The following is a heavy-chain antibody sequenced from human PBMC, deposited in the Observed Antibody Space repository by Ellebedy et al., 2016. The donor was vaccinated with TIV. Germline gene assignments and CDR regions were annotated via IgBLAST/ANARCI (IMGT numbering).Heavy chain of an antibody. J-gene: IGHJ4*02. CDR3: ARGDIVVVPAAMGYDY. Sequence: ASVKVSXXASGYTFTGYYMHWVRQAPGQGLEWMGWINPNSGGTNYAQKFQGRVTMTRDTSISTAYMELSRLRSDDTAVYYCARGDIVVVPAAMGYDYWGQGTLVTVSS. V-gene: IGHV1-2*02. D-gene: IGHD2-2*01. CDR1: GYTFTGYY. CDR2: INPNSGGT.